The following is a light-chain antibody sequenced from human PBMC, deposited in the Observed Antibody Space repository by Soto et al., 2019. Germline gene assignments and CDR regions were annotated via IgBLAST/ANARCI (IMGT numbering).Light chain of an antibody. CDR3: LLSYSDARPDVV. CDR2: DTS. CDR1: TGTVTSGHY. Sequence: QSVVTQEPLLTVSPGGTVTLTCGSSTGTVTSGHYPYWFQQKPGQAPRTLIYDTSNKHSWTPARFSGSLLGDKAALTLSGAQPEDEAEYYCLLSYSDARPDVVFGGGTKLTVL. V-gene: IGLV7-46*01. J-gene: IGLJ2*01.